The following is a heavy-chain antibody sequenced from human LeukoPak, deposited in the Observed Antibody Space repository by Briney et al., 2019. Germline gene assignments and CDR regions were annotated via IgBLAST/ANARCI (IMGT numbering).Heavy chain of an antibody. D-gene: IGHD3-9*01. Sequence: SETLSLTCAVYGGSFSGYYWNWVRQPPGKGLEWIGEIYHSGSTNYNPSLKSRVTISVDKSKNQFSLKLSSVTAADTAVYYCARVRYFDWSDAFDIWGQGTMVTVSS. CDR2: IYHSGST. V-gene: IGHV4-34*01. CDR1: GGSFSGYY. CDR3: ARVRYFDWSDAFDI. J-gene: IGHJ3*02.